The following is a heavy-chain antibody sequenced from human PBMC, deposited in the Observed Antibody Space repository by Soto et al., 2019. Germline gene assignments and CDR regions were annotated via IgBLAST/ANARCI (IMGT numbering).Heavy chain of an antibody. CDR1: GGSITNIATS. V-gene: IGHV4-30-2*01. D-gene: IGHD2-8*02. CDR3: ARDVGASCTDFGCSDSGGLDV. CDR2: IYHSGST. Sequence: QLQLQESGSRLLRPSQTLSLTCAVSGGSITNIATSWTWLRQPPGKGLEWIGYIYHSGSTYYNPSLKSRVAISLDKSKNQFSLNLSSVTAADTAVYYCARDVGASCTDFGCSDSGGLDVWGHGTTVTVSS. J-gene: IGHJ6*02.